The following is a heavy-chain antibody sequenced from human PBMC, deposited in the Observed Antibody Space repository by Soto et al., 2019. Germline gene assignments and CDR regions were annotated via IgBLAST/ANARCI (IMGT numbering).Heavy chain of an antibody. V-gene: IGHV3-30-3*01. D-gene: IGHD1-26*01. J-gene: IGHJ4*02. CDR2: ISYDGSNK. CDR1: GFTFSSYA. CDR3: ARDMVAPRKLRYFDY. Sequence: GSLRLSCAASGFTFSSYAMHWVRQAPGKGLEWVAVISYDGSNKYYADSVKGRFTISRDNSKNMLYLQMNSLRAEDTAVYYCARDMVAPRKLRYFDYWGQGTLVTVSS.